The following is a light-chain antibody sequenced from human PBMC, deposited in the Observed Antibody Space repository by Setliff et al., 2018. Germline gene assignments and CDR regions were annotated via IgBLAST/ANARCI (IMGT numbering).Light chain of an antibody. J-gene: IGLJ3*02. Sequence: QSALTQPASVSGSPGQPITISCTGTSNDVGRYDFVSWYQQHPGKAPKLIIYDVSNRPSGVPDRFSGSKSGNTASLTISGLRTEDEADYYCCAYTITTTRVFGGGTKGTVL. CDR1: SNDVGRYDF. CDR2: DVS. CDR3: CAYTITTTRV. V-gene: IGLV2-14*03.